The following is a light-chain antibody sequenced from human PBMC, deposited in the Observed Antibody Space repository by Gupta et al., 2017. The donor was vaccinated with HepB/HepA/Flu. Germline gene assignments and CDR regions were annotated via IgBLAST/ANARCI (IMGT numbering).Light chain of an antibody. Sequence: QSALTQVASVSGSPGQSITISCTGTSTDIGGYEYVSWYQQHPGKAPKLLIYEVSRRPSGVSSRFSASKSGITASLTISGLQAEDEADYYCTSYSHTTYIVFGGGTKLTVL. CDR1: STDIGGYEY. V-gene: IGLV2-14*03. CDR2: EVS. J-gene: IGLJ2*01. CDR3: TSYSHTTYIV.